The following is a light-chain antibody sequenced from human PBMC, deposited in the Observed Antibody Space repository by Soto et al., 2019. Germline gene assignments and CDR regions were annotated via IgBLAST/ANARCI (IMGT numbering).Light chain of an antibody. CDR2: GAS. J-gene: IGKJ4*01. CDR3: QQYNDWPLLT. V-gene: IGKV3-15*01. CDR1: QRIRNN. Sequence: EIVLTQSPATLSVSPGARATLSCGASQRIRNNLAWYQHKPCQAPRLLIYGASTRATGIPDRFSGSGSGTGFTVAISSLQSEDCVLYYCQQYNDWPLLTFGGGTKVEIK.